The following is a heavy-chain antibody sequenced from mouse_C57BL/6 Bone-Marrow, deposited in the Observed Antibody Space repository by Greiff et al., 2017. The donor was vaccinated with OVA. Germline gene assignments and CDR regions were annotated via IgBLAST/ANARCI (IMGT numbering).Heavy chain of an antibody. Sequence: EVQLVESGEGLVKPGGSLKLSCAASGFTFSSYAMSWVRQTPEKRLEWVAYISSGGDYIYYADTVKGRFTISRDNARNTLYLQMSSLKSEDTAMYYCTRRYYYGSSRYFDVWGTGTTVTVSS. CDR1: GFTFSSYA. J-gene: IGHJ1*03. V-gene: IGHV5S21*01. CDR2: ISSGGDYI. D-gene: IGHD1-1*01. CDR3: TRRYYYGSSRYFDV.